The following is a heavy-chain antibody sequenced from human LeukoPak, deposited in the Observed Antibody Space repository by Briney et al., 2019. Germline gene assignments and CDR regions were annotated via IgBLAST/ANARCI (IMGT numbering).Heavy chain of an antibody. D-gene: IGHD4-17*01. V-gene: IGHV2-70*04. Sequence: SGPTLVNPTQTLTLTCTFSGFSLSTSGMRVSWIRQPPGKALEWLARIDWDDDKFYSTSLKTRLSNSKDTSKNQVVLTMTNMDPVDTATYYCAGTYGDYFNYWGQGTLVTVSS. CDR2: IDWDDDK. CDR1: GFSLSTSGMR. CDR3: AGTYGDYFNY. J-gene: IGHJ4*02.